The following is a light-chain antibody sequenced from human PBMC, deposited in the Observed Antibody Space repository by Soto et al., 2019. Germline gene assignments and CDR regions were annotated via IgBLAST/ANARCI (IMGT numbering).Light chain of an antibody. CDR1: QSVSSSY. CDR3: QQYVSSPRT. V-gene: IGKV3-20*01. J-gene: IGKJ1*01. CDR2: GAS. Sequence: EIVLTQSPGTLSLSPGERATLSCRASQSVSSSYLAWYQQKPGQAPRLLIYGASSRATGIPDRFSGSGSGTDFSLSISRLEPEDFAAYYCQQYVSSPRTFGQGTKVGIK.